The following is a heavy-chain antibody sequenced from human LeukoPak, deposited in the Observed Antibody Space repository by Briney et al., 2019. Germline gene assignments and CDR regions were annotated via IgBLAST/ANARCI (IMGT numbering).Heavy chain of an antibody. CDR2: ISSSSSYI. V-gene: IGHV3-21*01. CDR1: GFTFSSYS. CDR3: ARWAKGGCTNGVCYTGFPYFDY. J-gene: IGHJ4*02. D-gene: IGHD2-8*01. Sequence: GGSLRLSCAASGFTFSSYSMNWVRQAPGKGLEWVSSISSSSSYIYYADSVKGRFTISRDNAKNSLYLQMNSLRAEDTAVYYCARWAKGGCTNGVCYTGFPYFDYWGQGTLVTVSS.